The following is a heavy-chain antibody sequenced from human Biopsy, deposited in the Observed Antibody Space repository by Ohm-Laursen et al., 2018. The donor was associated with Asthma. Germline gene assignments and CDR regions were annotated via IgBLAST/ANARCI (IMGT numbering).Heavy chain of an antibody. J-gene: IGHJ6*02. CDR2: ISSSSSYI. V-gene: IGHV3-21*01. Sequence: SLRLSCAASGFTFSSYSMNWVRQAPGKGLEWVSSISSSSSYIYYADSVKGRFTISRDNAKNSLYLQMNSLRAEDTAVYYCARVDTIFGVVIPIYYYYGMDAWGQGTTVTVSS. CDR3: ARVDTIFGVVIPIYYYYGMDA. D-gene: IGHD3-3*01. CDR1: GFTFSSYS.